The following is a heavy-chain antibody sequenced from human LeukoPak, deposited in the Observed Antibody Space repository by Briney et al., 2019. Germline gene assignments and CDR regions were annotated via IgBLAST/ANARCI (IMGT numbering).Heavy chain of an antibody. CDR2: IDPMNGNR. V-gene: IGHV1-8*01. Sequence: ASVKVSCKASGYTFINNDINWVRQAPGQGLEWMAWIDPMNGNRGYAQNFQGRVTMTTDISINTAYLELSSLRPEDTAVYYCARSHTQKEFCGGGRCYPTVWWFDPWGQGTLVTVSS. D-gene: IGHD2-15*01. CDR1: GYTFINND. J-gene: IGHJ5*02. CDR3: ARSHTQKEFCGGGRCYPTVWWFDP.